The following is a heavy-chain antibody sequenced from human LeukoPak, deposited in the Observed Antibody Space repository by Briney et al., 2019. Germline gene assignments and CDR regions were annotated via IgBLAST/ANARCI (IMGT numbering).Heavy chain of an antibody. J-gene: IGHJ4*02. V-gene: IGHV4-59*08. Sequence: PSETLSLTCTVSGGSISSYYWSWIRQPPGKGLEWIGYIYYSGSTNYNPSLKSRVAILVDTSKNQFSLKLSSVTAADTAVYYCARTEYYFDYWGQGTLVTVSS. CDR3: ARTEYYFDY. CDR1: GGSISSYY. CDR2: IYYSGST.